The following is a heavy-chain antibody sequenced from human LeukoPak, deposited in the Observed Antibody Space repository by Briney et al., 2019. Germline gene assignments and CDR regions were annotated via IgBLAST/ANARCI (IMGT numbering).Heavy chain of an antibody. CDR1: GGSFSGYY. V-gene: IGHV4-34*01. CDR2: INHSGST. Sequence: SATLSPTCSVSGGSFSGYYWTWIRQPPGKGLEWIGEINHSGSTNYNPSLKSRVTISVDTSKNQFSLKLSSVTAADTAVYYCARPKGIAAAGPFDYWGQGTLVTVSS. CDR3: ARPKGIAAAGPFDY. D-gene: IGHD6-13*01. J-gene: IGHJ4*02.